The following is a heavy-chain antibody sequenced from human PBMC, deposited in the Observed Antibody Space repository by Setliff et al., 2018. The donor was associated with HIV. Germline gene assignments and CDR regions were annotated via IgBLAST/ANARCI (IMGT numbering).Heavy chain of an antibody. D-gene: IGHD3-9*01. J-gene: IGHJ6*02. CDR3: AIDGLSYNILPCSIAYFHSGMYV. CDR1: GYTISAHG. Sequence: ASVKVSCMASGYTISAHGVSWVRHVPGHGLEWRGWISGDTGDIKYSQRFEGRLAMTTGTSTNTAYMELRSLRSDDPAIYYCAIDGLSYNILPCSIAYFHSGMYVWGQGTTVTVSS. CDR2: ISGDTGDI. V-gene: IGHV1-18*01.